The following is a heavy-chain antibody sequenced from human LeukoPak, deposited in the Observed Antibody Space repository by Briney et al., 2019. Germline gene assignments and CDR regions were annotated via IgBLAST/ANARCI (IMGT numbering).Heavy chain of an antibody. CDR2: INHSRST. V-gene: IGHV4-34*01. D-gene: IGHD2-2*01. CDR1: GGSFSGYY. J-gene: IGHJ4*02. Sequence: SETLSLTCAVYGGSFSGYYWSWIRQPPGKGLEWIGEINHSRSTNYNPSLKSRVTISVDTSKNQFSLKLSSVTAADTAVYYCARALGYCSSTSCPPPYYFDYWGQGTLVTVSS. CDR3: ARALGYCSSTSCPPPYYFDY.